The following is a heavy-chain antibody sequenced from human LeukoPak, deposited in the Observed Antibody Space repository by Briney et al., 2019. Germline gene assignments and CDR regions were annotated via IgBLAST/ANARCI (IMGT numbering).Heavy chain of an antibody. V-gene: IGHV4-30-2*01. Sequence: SQTLSLTCAVSGGSISSGGYSWSWIRQPPGKGLEWIGYIWHSGSTYYNPSLKSRVTISVDRSNNQFSLKLSSVPAADTAVYYCAAQYGDSSSWYGGRFDYWGQGTLVTVSS. CDR1: GGSISSGGYS. CDR2: IWHSGST. J-gene: IGHJ4*02. D-gene: IGHD6-13*01. CDR3: AAQYGDSSSWYGGRFDY.